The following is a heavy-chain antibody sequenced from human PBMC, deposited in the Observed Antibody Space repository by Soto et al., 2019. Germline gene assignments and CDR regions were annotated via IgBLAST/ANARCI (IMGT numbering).Heavy chain of an antibody. J-gene: IGHJ4*02. D-gene: IGHD6-13*01. CDR3: ARHADWPGYSSSWYKKYYFDY. V-gene: IGHV4-39*01. CDR1: GGSISSSSYY. Sequence: SETLSLTCTVSGGSISSSSYYWGWIRQPPGKGLEWIGSIYYSGSTYYNPSLKSRVTISVDTSKNQFSLKLSSVTAADTAVYYCARHADWPGYSSSWYKKYYFDYWGQGTLVTVS. CDR2: IYYSGST.